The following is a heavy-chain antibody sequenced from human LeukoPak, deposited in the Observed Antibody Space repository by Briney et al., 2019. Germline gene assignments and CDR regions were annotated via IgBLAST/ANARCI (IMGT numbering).Heavy chain of an antibody. CDR1: GGSISSYY. CDR2: IYHSGST. D-gene: IGHD2-21*01. CDR3: ARSIVMPEFDYYMDV. J-gene: IGHJ6*03. V-gene: IGHV4-59*12. Sequence: SETLSLTCTVSGGSISSYYWSWIRQPPGKGLEWIGYIYHSGSTYYNPSLKSRVTISIDRSKNQFSLKLSSVTAADTAVYYCARSIVMPEFDYYMDVWGKGTTVTVSS.